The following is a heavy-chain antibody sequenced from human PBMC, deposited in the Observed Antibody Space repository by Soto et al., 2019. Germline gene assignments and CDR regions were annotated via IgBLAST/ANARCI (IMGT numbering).Heavy chain of an antibody. V-gene: IGHV4-34*01. CDR2: INHSGST. D-gene: IGHD7-27*01. Sequence: LSLTCAVYGGSFSGYYWSWIRQPPGKGLEWIGEINHSGSTNYNPSLKSRVTISVDTSKNQFSLKLSSVTAADTAVYYCARVPWQVLGWFDPWGQGTLVTVSS. CDR1: GGSFSGYY. CDR3: ARVPWQVLGWFDP. J-gene: IGHJ5*02.